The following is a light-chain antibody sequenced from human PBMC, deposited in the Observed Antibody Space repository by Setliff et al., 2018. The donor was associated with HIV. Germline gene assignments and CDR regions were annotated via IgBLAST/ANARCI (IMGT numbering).Light chain of an antibody. Sequence: QSALTQPASASGLPGQSITISCTGTSSDVGSYSLVSWYQHHPGKAPKVMIYEVTKRPSGVSARFSGSKSGNTVSLTISGLQAEDEADYYCCSYAGTNMPYVFGPGTKVTVL. CDR3: CSYAGTNMPYV. J-gene: IGLJ1*01. CDR1: SSDVGSYSL. CDR2: EVT. V-gene: IGLV2-23*02.